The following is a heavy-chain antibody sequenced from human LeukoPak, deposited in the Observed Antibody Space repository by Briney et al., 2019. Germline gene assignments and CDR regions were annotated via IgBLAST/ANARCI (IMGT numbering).Heavy chain of an antibody. CDR2: IRYDGSNK. Sequence: GGSLRLSCAASGFTFSSYGMHWVRQAPGKGLEWVAFIRYDGSNKYYADSVKGRFTISRDNSKNTLYLQMNSLRAEDTAVYYCAMGRGVDFDYWGQGTLVTVSS. D-gene: IGHD3-10*01. CDR1: GFTFSSYG. CDR3: AMGRGVDFDY. V-gene: IGHV3-30*02. J-gene: IGHJ4*02.